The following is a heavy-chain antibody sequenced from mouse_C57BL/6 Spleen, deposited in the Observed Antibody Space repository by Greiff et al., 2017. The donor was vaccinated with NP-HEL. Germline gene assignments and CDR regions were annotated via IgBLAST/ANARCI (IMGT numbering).Heavy chain of an antibody. CDR2: ISDGGSYT. Sequence: EVKLMESGGGLVKPGGSLKLSCAASGFTFSSYAMSWVRQTPEKRLEWVATISDGGSYTYYPDNVKGRFTISRDNAKNNLYLQMSHLKSEDTAMYYCARAQDYGSSYEYFDVWGTGTTVTVSS. D-gene: IGHD1-1*01. J-gene: IGHJ1*03. V-gene: IGHV5-4*03. CDR1: GFTFSSYA. CDR3: ARAQDYGSSYEYFDV.